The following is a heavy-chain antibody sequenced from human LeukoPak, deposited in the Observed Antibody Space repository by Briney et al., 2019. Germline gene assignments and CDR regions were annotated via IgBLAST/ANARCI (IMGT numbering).Heavy chain of an antibody. V-gene: IGHV1-69*13. CDR1: GGTFSSYA. J-gene: IGHJ6*02. Sequence: SVKVSCKASGGTFSSYAISWVRQAPGQGLEWMGGIIPIFGTANYAQKFQGRVTITADESTSTAYMELSSLRPEDTAVYYCARGVAPSRGIAAAGTFGYYYYGMDVWGQGTTVTVSS. CDR3: ARGVAPSRGIAAAGTFGYYYYGMDV. D-gene: IGHD6-13*01. CDR2: IIPIFGTA.